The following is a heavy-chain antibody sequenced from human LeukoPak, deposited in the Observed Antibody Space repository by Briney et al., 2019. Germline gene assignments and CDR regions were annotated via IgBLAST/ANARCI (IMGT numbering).Heavy chain of an antibody. CDR2: ISWNSGSI. Sequence: GRSLRLSCAASGLIFEDYAMHWVRQAPGKGLEWVSGISWNSGSIGYADSVKGRFTISRDNAKNSLYLQMNNLRAEDTAVYYCARDKIGAVAYFDYWGQGTLVTVSS. J-gene: IGHJ4*02. CDR3: ARDKIGAVAYFDY. V-gene: IGHV3-9*01. D-gene: IGHD6-19*01. CDR1: GLIFEDYA.